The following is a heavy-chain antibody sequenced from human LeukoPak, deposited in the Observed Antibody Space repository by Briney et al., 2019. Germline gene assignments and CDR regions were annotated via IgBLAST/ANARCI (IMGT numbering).Heavy chain of an antibody. CDR3: ARDLREAGSYTPYYFDY. Sequence: GGSLRLSCAASGFTFSSYSMNWVRQAPGKGLEWVSYISSSSSTIYYADSVKGRFTISKGNAKNSLYLQMNSLRAEDTAVYYCARDLREAGSYTPYYFDYWGQGTLVTVSS. CDR1: GFTFSSYS. CDR2: ISSSSSTI. J-gene: IGHJ4*02. V-gene: IGHV3-48*01. D-gene: IGHD3-10*01.